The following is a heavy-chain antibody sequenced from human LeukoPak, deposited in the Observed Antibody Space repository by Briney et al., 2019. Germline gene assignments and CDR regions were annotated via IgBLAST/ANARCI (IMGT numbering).Heavy chain of an antibody. CDR2: IRSKAYGGTT. CDR3: TRAGYDFWSGYYTGMVGYYFDY. D-gene: IGHD3-3*01. CDR1: GFTFGDYA. Sequence: GGSLRLSCTASGFTFGDYAMSWVHQAPGKGLEWVGFIRSKAYGGTTEYAASVKGRFTISRDDSKSIAYLQMNSLKTEDTAVYYCTRAGYDFWSGYYTGMVGYYFDYWGQGTLVTVSS. J-gene: IGHJ4*02. V-gene: IGHV3-49*04.